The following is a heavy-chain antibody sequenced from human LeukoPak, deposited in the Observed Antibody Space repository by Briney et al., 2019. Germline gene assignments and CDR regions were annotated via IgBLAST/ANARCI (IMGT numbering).Heavy chain of an antibody. Sequence: SGGSLRLSCAASGFTFSSYAMSWVRQAPGKGLEWVSAISGSGGSTYYADSVKGRFTISRDNSKNTLCLQMNSLRAEDTAVYYCAKVSDFWSGYYNFDYWGQGTLVTVSS. J-gene: IGHJ4*02. D-gene: IGHD3-3*01. V-gene: IGHV3-23*01. CDR1: GFTFSSYA. CDR3: AKVSDFWSGYYNFDY. CDR2: ISGSGGST.